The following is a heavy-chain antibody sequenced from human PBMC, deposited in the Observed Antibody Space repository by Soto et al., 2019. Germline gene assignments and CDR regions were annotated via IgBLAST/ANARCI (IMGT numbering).Heavy chain of an antibody. CDR1: GGTFSSYA. D-gene: IGHD2-15*01. CDR3: ARDKGYCSGGSYPAPFDY. J-gene: IGHJ4*02. Sequence: SVKVSCKASGGTFSSYAISWVRQAPGQGLEWMGGIIPIFGTANYAQKFQGRVTITADESTSTAYMELSSLRSEDTAVYYCARDKGYCSGGSYPAPFDYWGQGTLVTVSS. CDR2: IIPIFGTA. V-gene: IGHV1-69*13.